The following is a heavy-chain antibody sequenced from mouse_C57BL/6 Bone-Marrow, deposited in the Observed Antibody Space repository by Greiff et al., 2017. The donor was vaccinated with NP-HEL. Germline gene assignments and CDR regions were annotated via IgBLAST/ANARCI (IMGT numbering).Heavy chain of an antibody. CDR2: IHPNSGST. J-gene: IGHJ3*01. Sequence: QVQLQQPGAELVKPGASVKLSCKASGYTFTSYWMHWVKQRPGQGLEWIGMIHPNSGSTNYNEKFKSKATLTVDKSSSTAYMQLSSLTSEDSAVYYCASYDVPSTGAWFAYWGQGTLVTVSA. CDR3: ASYDVPSTGAWFAY. V-gene: IGHV1-64*01. D-gene: IGHD2-3*01. CDR1: GYTFTSYW.